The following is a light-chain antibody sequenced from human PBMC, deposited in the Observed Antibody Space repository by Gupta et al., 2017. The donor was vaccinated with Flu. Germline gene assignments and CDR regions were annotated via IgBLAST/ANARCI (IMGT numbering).Light chain of an antibody. CDR1: QGISNW. V-gene: IGKV1-12*01. J-gene: IGKJ4*02. CDR3: QQSNSCPLA. Sequence: DIQLPQFPASLSASAGDRATISCRASQGISNWLAWYQKKPGKAPRLLIFDASNRASGVPSRFSGSGSGTDFTLTISSLQPEDFAAYFCQQSNSCPLAFGGGTKVEVK. CDR2: DAS.